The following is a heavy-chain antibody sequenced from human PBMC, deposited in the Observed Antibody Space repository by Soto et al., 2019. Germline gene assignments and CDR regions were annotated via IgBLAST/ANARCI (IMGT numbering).Heavy chain of an antibody. CDR1: GFTFTSSA. CDR2: IVVGSGNT. CDR3: AVDYGSGSYYLSYYGMDV. Sequence: ASVKVSCKASGFTFTSSAVQWVREARGQRLEWIGWIVVGSGNTNYAQKFQERVTITRDMSTSTAYMELSSLRSEDTAVYYCAVDYGSGSYYLSYYGMDVWGEGTKVTVSP. J-gene: IGHJ6*04. V-gene: IGHV1-58*01. D-gene: IGHD3-10*01.